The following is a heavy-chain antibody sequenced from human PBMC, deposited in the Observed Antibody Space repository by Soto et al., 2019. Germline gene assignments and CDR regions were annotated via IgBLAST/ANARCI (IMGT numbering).Heavy chain of an antibody. V-gene: IGHV3-72*01. Sequence: EVQLVESGGGLVQPGGSLRLSCAASGLIFSDYHMDWVRQAPGKGLEWVGRIRRKANSYTTEYAASVKGRFTISRADLKSSPYLQMNSLRSEDTAVYYCAMLGGWSGGSSGMDVWGQGPTVTVSS. CDR1: GLIFSDYH. D-gene: IGHD6-19*01. CDR3: AMLGGWSGGSSGMDV. CDR2: IRRKANSYTT. J-gene: IGHJ6*02.